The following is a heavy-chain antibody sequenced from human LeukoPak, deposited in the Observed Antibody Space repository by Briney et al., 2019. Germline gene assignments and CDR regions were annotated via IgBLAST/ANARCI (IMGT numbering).Heavy chain of an antibody. CDR2: ISSSSSYI. Sequence: GGSLRLSCAASGFTFSSYSMNWVRQAPGKGLEWVSSISSSSSYIYYADSVKGRFTLSRDNTKNSVYLQMDSLRAEDTGVYYCARRGSGYCASTSCPGTFDIWGQGTRVAVSS. V-gene: IGHV3-21*01. J-gene: IGHJ3*02. CDR1: GFTFSSYS. CDR3: ARRGSGYCASTSCPGTFDI. D-gene: IGHD2-2*01.